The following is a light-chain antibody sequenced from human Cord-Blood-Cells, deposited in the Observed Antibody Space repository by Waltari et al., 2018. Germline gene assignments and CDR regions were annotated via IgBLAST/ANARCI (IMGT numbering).Light chain of an antibody. CDR3: AAWDDSLNGQV. CDR1: SSNIGNNA. CDR2: YDD. Sequence: QSVLTQPPSVSEAPRQRVTIPCSGSSSNIGNNAVNWYQQRPGKAPKLLIYYDDLLPSGVSDRFSGSKSGTSASLAISGLQSEDEADYYCAAWDDSLNGQVFGGGTKLTVL. J-gene: IGLJ3*02. V-gene: IGLV1-36*01.